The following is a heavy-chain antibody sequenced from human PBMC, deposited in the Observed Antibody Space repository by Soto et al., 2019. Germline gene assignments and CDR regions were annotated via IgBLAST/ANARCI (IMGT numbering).Heavy chain of an antibody. D-gene: IGHD3-22*01. Sequence: GSLRLSCAASGFTFSSYWMHWVRQAPGKGLVWVSRINSDGSSTSYADSVKGRFTISRDNAKNTLYLQMNSLRAEDTAVYYCARDPRAITMIVVAPGGYSDYWGQGTLVTVSS. J-gene: IGHJ4*02. CDR1: GFTFSSYW. V-gene: IGHV3-74*01. CDR3: ARDPRAITMIVVAPGGYSDY. CDR2: INSDGSST.